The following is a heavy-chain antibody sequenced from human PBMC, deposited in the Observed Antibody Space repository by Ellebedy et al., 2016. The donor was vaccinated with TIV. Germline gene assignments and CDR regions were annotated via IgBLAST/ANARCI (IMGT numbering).Heavy chain of an antibody. CDR3: VRAVPNWFDP. CDR1: GFPFDSYV. Sequence: GESLKISCASSGFPFDSYVMNWVRQAQGKGLEWMANIKEDGSEKNYVDSVKGRFTISRDNAKNSLYLQMNSLRADDTAVYYCVRAVPNWFDPWGQGTLVTVSS. J-gene: IGHJ5*02. V-gene: IGHV3-7*01. CDR2: IKEDGSEK.